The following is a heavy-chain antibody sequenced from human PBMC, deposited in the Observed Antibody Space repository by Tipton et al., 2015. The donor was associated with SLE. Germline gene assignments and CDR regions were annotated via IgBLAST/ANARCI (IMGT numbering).Heavy chain of an antibody. CDR1: GGSISSDDYY. V-gene: IGHV4-31*03. CDR3: ARGGVGCYDSFDH. D-gene: IGHD5-12*01. CDR2: MSYSGST. J-gene: IGHJ4*02. Sequence: LRLSCTVSGGSISSDDYYWTWIRQHPGKGLEWIGHMSYSGSTYYNPSLKSRITISVDTSKNHFSLKLSSVTAADTAVYYCARGGVGCYDSFDHWGQGTLVTVSS.